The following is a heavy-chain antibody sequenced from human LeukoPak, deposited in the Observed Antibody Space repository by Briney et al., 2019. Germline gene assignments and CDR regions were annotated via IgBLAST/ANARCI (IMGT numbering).Heavy chain of an antibody. Sequence: SETLSLTCTVSGDSINSLDLWSWVRQPPGKGLEWIGYIYHTGSTYYNPSLKSRVTISVDTSKNQFSLRLSSVTAADTAVYYCAKLQYCSGTSCYWFDPWGQGTLVTVSS. CDR3: AKLQYCSGTSCYWFDP. CDR2: IYHTGST. D-gene: IGHD2-2*01. CDR1: GDSINSLDL. V-gene: IGHV4-4*02. J-gene: IGHJ5*02.